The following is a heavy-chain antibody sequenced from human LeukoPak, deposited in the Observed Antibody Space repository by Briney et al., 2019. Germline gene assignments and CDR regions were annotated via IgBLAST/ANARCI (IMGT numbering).Heavy chain of an antibody. CDR2: ISCISSYI. D-gene: IGHD5-12*01. CDR1: GFIFSSYS. V-gene: IGHV3-21*06. J-gene: IGHJ4*02. CDR3: ARGYSGYGIDY. Sequence: GGSLRLSCVASGFIFSSYSRNWVRQAPGKGLEGVSSISCISSYISYQDSLKCRFPISSENATNSPYLQMNSLRAEGTAVYDCARGYSGYGIDYWLQGSL.